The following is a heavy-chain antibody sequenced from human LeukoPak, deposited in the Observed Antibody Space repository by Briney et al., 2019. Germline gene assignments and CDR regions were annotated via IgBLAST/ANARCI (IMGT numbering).Heavy chain of an antibody. CDR3: ARGRVSSSTWYSTYYYYFYMDV. D-gene: IGHD1-1*01. J-gene: IGHJ6*03. V-gene: IGHV4-59*01. CDR2: VDHTGST. Sequence: PSETLSLTCTVSGGSISSYYWSWIRQPPGKGLEWIGYVDHTGSTNFNPSLNGRVSISRDTTKNLFSLRLRSVTAADTAVYFCARGRVSSSTWYSTYYYYFYMDVWGKGTTVTVSS. CDR1: GGSISSYY.